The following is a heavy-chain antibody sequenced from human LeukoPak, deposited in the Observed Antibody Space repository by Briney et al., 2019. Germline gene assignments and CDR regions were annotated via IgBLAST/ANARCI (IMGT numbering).Heavy chain of an antibody. D-gene: IGHD1-26*01. Sequence: PSETLSLTCTVSGASIDISYWSWIRQPPGKGLEWIGYMYFSGSSGYNPSLKHRLSISLDTSKNQFSLRLASVTAADTAVYYCARRGGSQNWYFDLWGRGTLVTVSS. CDR1: GASIDISY. J-gene: IGHJ2*01. V-gene: IGHV4-59*12. CDR3: ARRGGSQNWYFDL. CDR2: MYFSGSS.